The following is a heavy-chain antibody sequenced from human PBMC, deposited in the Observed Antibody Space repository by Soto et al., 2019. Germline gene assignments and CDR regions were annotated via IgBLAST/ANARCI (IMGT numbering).Heavy chain of an antibody. Sequence: EVQLVESGGGLIQPGRSLRLSCAASGFTFDDYAMHWVRQAPGKGLEWVSRISWNSGSIGYADSVKGRFTNSRDNAKNSLYLKMNSLRAEDTALYYCAKDPYSGSYRKYFHYWGQGTLGTVSS. CDR1: GFTFDDYA. D-gene: IGHD1-26*01. CDR3: AKDPYSGSYRKYFHY. J-gene: IGHJ4*02. CDR2: ISWNSGSI. V-gene: IGHV3-9*01.